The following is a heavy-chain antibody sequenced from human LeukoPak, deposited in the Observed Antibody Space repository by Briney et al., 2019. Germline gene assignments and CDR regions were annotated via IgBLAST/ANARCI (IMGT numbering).Heavy chain of an antibody. D-gene: IGHD6-13*01. CDR1: GYSISRGYY. CDR2: INHSGST. Sequence: SETLSLTCTVSGYSISRGYYWAWIRQPPGKGLEWIGEINHSGSTNYNPSLKSRVTISVDTSKNQFSLKLSSVTAADTAVYYCARLRIKAAAGTTWGYYYYYMDVWGKGTTVTISS. CDR3: ARLRIKAAAGTTWGYYYYYMDV. V-gene: IGHV4-38-2*02. J-gene: IGHJ6*03.